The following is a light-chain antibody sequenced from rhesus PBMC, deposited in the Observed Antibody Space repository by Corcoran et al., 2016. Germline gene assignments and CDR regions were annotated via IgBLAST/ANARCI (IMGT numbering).Light chain of an antibody. V-gene: IGLV10-114*01. CDR3: SAWDSSLSAYI. Sequence: QAGLTQAPSVSKDLRQTATLTCTGNSNNVGNQGAAWLQQHQGHPPTLLSYRNNKRPSGISERFSASRAGITASLTITGLQPEEEANDYCSAWDSSLSAYIFGAGTRLTVL. J-gene: IGLJ1*01. CDR2: RNN. CDR1: SNNVGNQG.